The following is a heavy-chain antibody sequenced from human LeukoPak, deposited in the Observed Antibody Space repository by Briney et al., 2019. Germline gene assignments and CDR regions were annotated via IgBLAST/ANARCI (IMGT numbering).Heavy chain of an antibody. D-gene: IGHD6-19*01. CDR3: TKDQGIAVAGTD. CDR2: INPSSGAT. J-gene: IGHJ3*01. Sequence: ASVKVSCKASGYTFSGYYIHWVRQAPGQGLEWMGWINPSSGATRYAQKFQDRVTMSSDTSITTAYMDLSRLRSDDTAVYYCTKDQGIAVAGTDRGQGTMVTVSS. V-gene: IGHV1-2*02. CDR1: GYTFSGYY.